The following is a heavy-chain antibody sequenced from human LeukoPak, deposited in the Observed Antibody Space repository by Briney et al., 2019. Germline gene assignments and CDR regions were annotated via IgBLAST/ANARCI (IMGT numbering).Heavy chain of an antibody. CDR2: IIPIFGTA. Sequence: SVKASCKASGGTFSSYAISWVRQAPGQGLEWMGRIIPIFGTANYAQKFQGRVTITTDESTSTAYMELSSLRSEDTAVYYCARGGYCSSTSCPAGRHYYYYMDVWGKGTTVTVSS. CDR3: ARGGYCSSTSCPAGRHYYYYMDV. J-gene: IGHJ6*03. V-gene: IGHV1-69*05. D-gene: IGHD2-2*01. CDR1: GGTFSSYA.